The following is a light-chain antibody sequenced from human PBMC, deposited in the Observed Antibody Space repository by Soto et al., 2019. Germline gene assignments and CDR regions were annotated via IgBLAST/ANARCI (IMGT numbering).Light chain of an antibody. CDR1: QSVSSSY. CDR2: GAS. CDR3: QQYGSSPPT. V-gene: IGKV3-20*01. J-gene: IGKJ1*01. Sequence: EIVKTQSPGTLSLSPGERATLSCRASQSVSSSYLAWYQQKPGQAPRLLIYGASSRATGIPDRFSGSGSGTDFTLAISRLEPEDFAVYYCQQYGSSPPTFGQGTKVEIK.